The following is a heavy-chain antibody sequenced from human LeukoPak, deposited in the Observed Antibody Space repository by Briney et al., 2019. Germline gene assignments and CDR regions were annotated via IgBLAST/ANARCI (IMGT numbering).Heavy chain of an antibody. J-gene: IGHJ3*01. CDR2: FIPIFGSP. Sequence: ASVKVSCKASVPTFTSYAINWVRQVPGQGLEWMGGFIPIFGSPTYAQKFQGRVTFTTDESTDTAYMELSTLRSDDTVVFYCAGFFYYSGDAAFDLWGQGTMVTVSA. CDR1: VPTFTSYA. D-gene: IGHD2-15*01. V-gene: IGHV1-69*05. CDR3: AGFFYYSGDAAFDL.